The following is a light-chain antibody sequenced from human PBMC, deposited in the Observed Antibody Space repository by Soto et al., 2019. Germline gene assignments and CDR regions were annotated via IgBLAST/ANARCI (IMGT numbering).Light chain of an antibody. CDR1: QRVSNR. V-gene: IGKV3-20*01. Sequence: ETVMTQSPVTLSVSPGDRATLSCRASQRVSNRFAWYQQKPGQAPRLLIYAASTRAAGVPDRFRGSGSGTDFTLTISSLEPEDFAVYYCQQYGSSPLTFGGGTKVDIK. CDR3: QQYGSSPLT. CDR2: AAS. J-gene: IGKJ4*01.